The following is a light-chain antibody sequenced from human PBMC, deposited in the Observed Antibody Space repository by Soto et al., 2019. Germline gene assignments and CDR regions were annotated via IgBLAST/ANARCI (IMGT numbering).Light chain of an antibody. V-gene: IGKV3-15*01. J-gene: IGKJ4*01. Sequence: EIVMTQSPATLSVSPGERATLSCRASESVSGNLAWYQQKPGQAARLLIYGASSTRATGIPARFSGNGSRTEFTVTISSLQSEDFAVYYCQQYNRWPLTFGGGTKVDIK. CDR2: GASS. CDR1: ESVSGN. CDR3: QQYNRWPLT.